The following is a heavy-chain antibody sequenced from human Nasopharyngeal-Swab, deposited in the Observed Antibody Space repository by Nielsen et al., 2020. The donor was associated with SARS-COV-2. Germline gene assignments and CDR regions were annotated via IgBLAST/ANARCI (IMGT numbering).Heavy chain of an antibody. CDR2: IIPIIPMHGIT. J-gene: IGHJ6*02. Sequence: SVKVSCKASGVTFRRYAISWVRQAPGQGLEWMGGIIPIIPMHGITNYAQKFQGRVTITADKSTSTAYMELSSLRSEDTAVYYCARVECSSTSCSYYYYGMDVWGQGTTVTVSS. CDR3: ARVECSSTSCSYYYYGMDV. CDR1: GVTFRRYA. D-gene: IGHD2-2*01. V-gene: IGHV1-69*10.